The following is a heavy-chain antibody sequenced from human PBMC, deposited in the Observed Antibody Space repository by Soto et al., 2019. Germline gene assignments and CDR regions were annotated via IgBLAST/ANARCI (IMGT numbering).Heavy chain of an antibody. V-gene: IGHV1-2*02. CDR1: GHSFTGHY. D-gene: IGHD3-3*02. J-gene: IGHJ6*02. Sequence: ASVKVSCKVSGHSFTGHYMHWVRQAPGQGLEWMGWINPNSGDTNYARKFQGRVTMTRDTSIKTVYMELSSLRSDDTAVYYCARALIGFLDWLPDNYYYGMDVWGQVPTVTVSS. CDR2: INPNSGDT. CDR3: ARALIGFLDWLPDNYYYGMDV.